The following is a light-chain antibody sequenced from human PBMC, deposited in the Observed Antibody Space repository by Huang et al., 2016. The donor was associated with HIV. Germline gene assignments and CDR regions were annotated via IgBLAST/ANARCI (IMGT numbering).Light chain of an antibody. Sequence: DIVMTQSPLSLSVTPGEPASISCRSSQSLLHRNGNNYLDWYLQKPGQSPQLLIYVASSRASGIPDRFNGSGSGTDFTLKISRVEAEDVGVYYCMQALQTPLTFSGGTKVEVK. CDR3: MQALQTPLT. V-gene: IGKV2-28*01. CDR1: QSLLHRNGNNY. J-gene: IGKJ4*01. CDR2: VAS.